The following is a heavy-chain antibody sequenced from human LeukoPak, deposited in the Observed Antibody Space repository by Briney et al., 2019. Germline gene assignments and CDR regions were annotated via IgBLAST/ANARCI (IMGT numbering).Heavy chain of an antibody. J-gene: IGHJ4*02. CDR3: ARVTTIFGVVTDY. CDR1: GDSVSSSSYY. Sequence: WETLSLTCTVSGDSVSSSSYYWGWIRQPPGKGLEWIGSIYYSGSTYYNPSLKSRVTISVDTSKNQFSLKLSSVTAADTAVYYCARVTTIFGVVTDYWGQGTLVTVSS. D-gene: IGHD3-3*01. V-gene: IGHV4-39*07. CDR2: IYYSGST.